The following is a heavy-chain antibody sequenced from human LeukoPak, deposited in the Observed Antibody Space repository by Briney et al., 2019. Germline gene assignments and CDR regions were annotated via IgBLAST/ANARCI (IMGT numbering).Heavy chain of an antibody. CDR3: ARDPSAVALGTYG. D-gene: IGHD6-13*01. CDR1: GVTVGNNY. J-gene: IGHJ4*02. Sequence: GGPLRLSCRASGVTVGNNYMIGVPRAPGKALDGVSRIYSRGATNYADSVKGRFTISRDSSKNTLFHQLNSRRAEDTAVYYCARDPSAVALGTYGWGQGTLVTVSS. V-gene: IGHV3-66*01. CDR2: IYSRGAT.